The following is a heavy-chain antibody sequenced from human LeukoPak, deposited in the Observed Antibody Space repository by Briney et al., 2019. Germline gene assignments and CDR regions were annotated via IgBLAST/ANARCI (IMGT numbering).Heavy chain of an antibody. CDR2: ISSNGGST. J-gene: IGHJ4*02. CDR1: GFTFSSYA. Sequence: GGSLRLSCAASGFTFSSYAMHWVRQAPGKGLEYVSAISSNGGSTYYANSVKGRFTISRDNSKNTLSLQMNSLRTEDTAVYYCAKDKVAMNSALDYWGQGTLVTVSS. CDR3: AKDKVAMNSALDY. D-gene: IGHD5-12*01. V-gene: IGHV3-64*01.